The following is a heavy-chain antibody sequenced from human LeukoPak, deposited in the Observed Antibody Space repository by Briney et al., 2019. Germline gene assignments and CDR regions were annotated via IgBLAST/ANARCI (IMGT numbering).Heavy chain of an antibody. CDR1: GFTFSSYS. Sequence: GGSLRLSCAASGFTFSSYSINWVRQAPGKGLEWVSSISTSSTYIYYADSVKGRFTISRDNARNSLFLQMNSLRAEDTAVYYCAREGGTINDAFDIWGQGTMVTVSS. V-gene: IGHV3-21*01. CDR3: AREGGTINDAFDI. D-gene: IGHD1/OR15-1a*01. J-gene: IGHJ3*02. CDR2: ISTSSTYI.